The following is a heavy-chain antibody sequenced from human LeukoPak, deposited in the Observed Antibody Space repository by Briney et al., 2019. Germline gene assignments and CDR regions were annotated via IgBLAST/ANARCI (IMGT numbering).Heavy chain of an antibody. J-gene: IGHJ4*01. V-gene: IGHV3-30*02. CDR3: AKDLQYYYDLFDY. CDR1: GFTFSSYG. CDR2: IRYDGSNK. Sequence: GGSLRLSCAASGFTFSSYGMHWVRQAPGKGLEWVAFIRYDGSNKYYADSVKGRFTISRDNSKNTLYLQMNSLRAEDTAVYYCAKDLQYYYDLFDYWGQGTLVTVSS. D-gene: IGHD3-22*01.